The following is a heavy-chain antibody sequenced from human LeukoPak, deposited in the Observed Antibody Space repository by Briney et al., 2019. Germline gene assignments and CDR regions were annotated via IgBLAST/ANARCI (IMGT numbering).Heavy chain of an antibody. CDR1: GFTFSSYS. Sequence: GGSLRLSCAASGFTFSSYSMNWVRQAPGKGLEWVSYISSSSSTIYYADSVKGRFTISRDNAKNSLYLQMNSLKTEDTAVYYCTRDLAGIAVAGTLFDYWGQGTLVTVSS. J-gene: IGHJ4*02. V-gene: IGHV3-48*01. CDR3: TRDLAGIAVAGTLFDY. D-gene: IGHD6-19*01. CDR2: ISSSSSTI.